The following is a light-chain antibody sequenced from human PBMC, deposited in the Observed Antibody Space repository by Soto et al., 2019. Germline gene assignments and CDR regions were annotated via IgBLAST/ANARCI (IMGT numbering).Light chain of an antibody. CDR2: EVS. Sequence: QSALTQPASVSGSPGQSITISCTGTSGDIGSYDYVSWYQQPPGKAPKLILYEVSNRPSGISNRFSGSKSGSMASLTISGLQSEDEADYFCSSYTTSNTHVFGGGTKVTVL. J-gene: IGLJ2*01. CDR3: SSYTTSNTHV. V-gene: IGLV2-14*01. CDR1: SGDIGSYDY.